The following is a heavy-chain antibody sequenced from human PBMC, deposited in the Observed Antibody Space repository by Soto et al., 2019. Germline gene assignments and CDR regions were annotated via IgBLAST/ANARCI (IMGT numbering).Heavy chain of an antibody. CDR2: IWYDGSNK. J-gene: IGHJ3*02. Sequence: PGGSLRLSCAASGFTFSSYGMHWVRQAPGKGLEWVAVIWYDGSNKYYADSVKGRFTISRDNSKNTLYLQMNSLRAEDTAVYYCTRYSSGWYHDAFYIWGQGTMVTVSS. CDR1: GFTFSSYG. D-gene: IGHD6-19*01. CDR3: TRYSSGWYHDAFYI. V-gene: IGHV3-33*01.